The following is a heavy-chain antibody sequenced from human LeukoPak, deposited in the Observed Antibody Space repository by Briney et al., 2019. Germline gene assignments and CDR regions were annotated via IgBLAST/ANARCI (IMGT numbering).Heavy chain of an antibody. CDR1: GLTFSDFY. Sequence: GGSLRLSCAASGLTFSDFYMSWIRQAPGKGLELVSHISSSGDTIYYADSVGGRFTISRDNAKNSLYLQMNSLRAADTALYYCARGHHGLEYWGQGALVIVSS. J-gene: IGHJ4*02. CDR2: ISSSGDTI. V-gene: IGHV3-11*01. CDR3: ARGHHGLEY. D-gene: IGHD4-17*01.